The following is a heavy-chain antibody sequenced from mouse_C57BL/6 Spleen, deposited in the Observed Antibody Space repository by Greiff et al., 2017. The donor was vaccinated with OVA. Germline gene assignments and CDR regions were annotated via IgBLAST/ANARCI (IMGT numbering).Heavy chain of an antibody. Sequence: EVQGVESGGGLVQPGGSMKLSCAASGFTFSDAWMDWVRQSPEKGLEWVAEIRNKANNHATYYAESVKGRFTISRDDSKSSVYLQMNSLRAEDTGIYYCTRGLGRSLYYFDYWGQGTTLTVSS. CDR2: IRNKANNHAT. V-gene: IGHV6-6*01. D-gene: IGHD4-1*01. CDR3: TRGLGRSLYYFDY. J-gene: IGHJ2*01. CDR1: GFTFSDAW.